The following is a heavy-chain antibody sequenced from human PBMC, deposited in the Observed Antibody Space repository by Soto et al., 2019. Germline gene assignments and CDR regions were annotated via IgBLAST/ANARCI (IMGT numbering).Heavy chain of an antibody. CDR2: IIPIFGTA. Sequence: SVKVSCKASGGTFSSYAISWVRQAPGQGLEWMGGIIPIFGTANYAQKFQGRVTLTADESTSTAYMELGSLRSEDTAVYYCARDAGESNTWYYYGMDVWGKGTTVTVSS. V-gene: IGHV1-69*13. J-gene: IGHJ6*04. CDR1: GGTFSSYA. D-gene: IGHD3-16*01. CDR3: ARDAGESNTWYYYGMDV.